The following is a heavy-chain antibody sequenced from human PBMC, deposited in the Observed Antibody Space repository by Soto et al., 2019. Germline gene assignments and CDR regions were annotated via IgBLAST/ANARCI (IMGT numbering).Heavy chain of an antibody. V-gene: IGHV2-70*01. CDR1: GFSLSTSGMC. CDR3: ARSGYSYGQYNWFDP. Sequence: GSGPTLVNPTQTLTLTCTFSGFSLSTSGMCVSWIRQPPGKALEWLALIDWDDDKYYSTSLKTRLTISKDTSKNQVVLTMTNMDPVDTATYYCARSGYSYGQYNWFDPWGQGTLVTVSS. J-gene: IGHJ5*02. CDR2: IDWDDDK. D-gene: IGHD5-18*01.